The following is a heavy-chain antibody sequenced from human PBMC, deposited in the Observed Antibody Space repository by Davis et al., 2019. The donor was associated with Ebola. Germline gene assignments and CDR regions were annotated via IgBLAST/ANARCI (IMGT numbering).Heavy chain of an antibody. CDR3: AVHYYDSSGIYYLDD. Sequence: GGSLRLSSAASGFIFENYGMSWVRQAPGKGLEWVSAINWNGVNTYYSDSVKGRFTISRDNTKNSLYLQMNSLSAEDTAFYYCAVHYYDSSGIYYLDDWGQGTLVTVSS. CDR1: GFIFENYG. CDR2: INWNGVNT. D-gene: IGHD3-22*01. V-gene: IGHV3-20*04. J-gene: IGHJ4*02.